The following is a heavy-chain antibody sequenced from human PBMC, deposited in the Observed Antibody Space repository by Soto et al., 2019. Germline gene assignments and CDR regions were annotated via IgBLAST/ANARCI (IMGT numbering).Heavy chain of an antibody. V-gene: IGHV1-69*06. Sequence: QVQLVQSGAEVKKPGSSVKVSCKASGGTFSSYAISWVGQAPGQGLEWMGGIIPIFGTANYAQKFQGRVTIPADKSASTAYIELSTLRSENTAVYYCARETQVGYSYMDVWGQGTTVTVSS. J-gene: IGHJ6*02. D-gene: IGHD5-18*01. CDR1: GGTFSSYA. CDR3: ARETQVGYSYMDV. CDR2: IIPIFGTA.